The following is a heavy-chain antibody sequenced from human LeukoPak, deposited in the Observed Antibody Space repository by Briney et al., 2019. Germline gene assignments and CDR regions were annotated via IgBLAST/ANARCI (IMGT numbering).Heavy chain of an antibody. Sequence: SVKVSCKASGFTFTSRSAVQWVRQTRGQRLEWIGWIVVGSDNTNYAQKFQERVTITRDMSTSTSYMELSSLRSEDTAVYYCAAPYSSTWFDYWGQGTLVTVSS. CDR1: GFTFTSRSA. CDR2: IVVGSDNT. J-gene: IGHJ4*02. CDR3: AAPYSSTWFDY. D-gene: IGHD6-13*01. V-gene: IGHV1-58*01.